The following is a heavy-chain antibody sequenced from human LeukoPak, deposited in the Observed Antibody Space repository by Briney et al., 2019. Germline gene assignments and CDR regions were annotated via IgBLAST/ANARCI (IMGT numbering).Heavy chain of an antibody. CDR1: GFTFSTYW. CDR3: ARDRLVTTFYYFYGMDV. J-gene: IGHJ6*02. CDR2: IAQDGSET. V-gene: IGHV3-7*01. Sequence: GGSLRLSCATSGFTFSTYWMSWVRQAPGKGLEWVANIAQDGSETYYVDSVKGRFTISRDNAKNSLYLQMNSLRAGDTAVYYCARDRLVTTFYYFYGMDVWGQGTTVTVSS. D-gene: IGHD4-17*01.